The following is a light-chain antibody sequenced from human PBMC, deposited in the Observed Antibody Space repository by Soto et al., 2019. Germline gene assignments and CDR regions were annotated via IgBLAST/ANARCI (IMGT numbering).Light chain of an antibody. CDR1: SSDVGAYNY. Sequence: QSVLTQPASVSGSPGQSIIISCTGTSSDVGAYNYVSWYQQQSGKAPKLMIHGVSNRPSGVSNRFSGSKSGNTASLTISGLQAEDEADYYCSSYITSRAYVFGIGTKVTVL. CDR3: SSYITSRAYV. V-gene: IGLV2-14*01. J-gene: IGLJ1*01. CDR2: GVS.